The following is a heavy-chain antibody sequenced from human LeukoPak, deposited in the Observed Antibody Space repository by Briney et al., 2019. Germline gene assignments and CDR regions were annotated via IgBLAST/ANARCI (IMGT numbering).Heavy chain of an antibody. Sequence: GGSLRLSCAASGFTFSTYEVNWVRQAPGKGLEWVSHISVGEPIITYYADSVRVRFAISRHNHKISVYMQLNSLTAEDPAVYYCPRGSLPAYYSGWSVDAWGQGTPVTVS. CDR3: PRGSLPAYYSGWSVDA. J-gene: IGHJ6*02. CDR2: ISVGEPIIT. D-gene: IGHD6-13*01. V-gene: IGHV3-48*03. CDR1: GFTFSTYE.